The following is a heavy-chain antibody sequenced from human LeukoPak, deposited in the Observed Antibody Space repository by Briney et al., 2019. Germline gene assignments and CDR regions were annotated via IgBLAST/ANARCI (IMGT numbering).Heavy chain of an antibody. V-gene: IGHV1-18*01. Sequence: ALVKVSCKASGYTFTSYGISWVRQAPGQGLEWMGWISAYNGNTNYAQKLQGRVTMTTDTSTSTAYMELRSLRSDDTAVYYCARPRIAALDDAFDIWGQGTMVTVSS. CDR1: GYTFTSYG. J-gene: IGHJ3*02. CDR2: ISAYNGNT. D-gene: IGHD6-6*01. CDR3: ARPRIAALDDAFDI.